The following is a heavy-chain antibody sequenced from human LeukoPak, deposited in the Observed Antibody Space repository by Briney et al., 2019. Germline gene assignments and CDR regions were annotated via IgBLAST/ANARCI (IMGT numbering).Heavy chain of an antibody. CDR1: GFTFSSYS. V-gene: IGHV4-39*07. J-gene: IGHJ4*02. D-gene: IGHD2-21*01. Sequence: GSLRLSCAASGFTFSSYSMNWVRQPPGKGLEWIGSIYYSGSTYYNPSLKSRVTISVDTSKNHFSLKLSSVTAADTAVYYCARLLWWWPVEDYWGQGTLVTVSS. CDR3: ARLLWWWPVEDY. CDR2: IYYSGST.